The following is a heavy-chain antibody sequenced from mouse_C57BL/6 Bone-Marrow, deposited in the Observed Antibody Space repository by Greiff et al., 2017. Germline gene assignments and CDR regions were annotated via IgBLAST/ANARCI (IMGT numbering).Heavy chain of an antibody. D-gene: IGHD4-1*01. V-gene: IGHV1-55*01. CDR2: IYPGSGST. CDR1: GYTFTSYW. J-gene: IGHJ2*01. CDR3: ASSTGTGDY. Sequence: QVQLQQPGAELVKPGASVQMSCKASGYTFTSYWITWVKQMPGQGLEWIGDIYPGSGSTNYNEKFKSKATLPVDTSSISSYMQLSSLTSADAAVYDCASSTGTGDYWGQGTTLTVSS.